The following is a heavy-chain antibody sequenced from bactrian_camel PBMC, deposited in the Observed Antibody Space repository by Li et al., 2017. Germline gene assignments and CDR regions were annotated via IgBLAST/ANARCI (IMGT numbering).Heavy chain of an antibody. CDR1: GFTFGSYY. D-gene: IGHD3*01. V-gene: IGHV3S10*01. CDR3: AASQRFKVTCDMDGAQYPY. CDR2: LYYDAR. J-gene: IGHJ4*01. Sequence: DVQLVESGGGLVQPGGSLRLSCAASGFTFGSYYIYWVRQASGKGLEWVSSLYYDARYYADSVKGRATISRDTVMDTVTLEMSGLKPEDAAMHYCAASQRFKVTCDMDGAQYPYWGQGTQVTVS.